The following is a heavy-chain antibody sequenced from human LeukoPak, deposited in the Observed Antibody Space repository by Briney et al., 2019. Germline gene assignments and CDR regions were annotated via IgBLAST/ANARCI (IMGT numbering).Heavy chain of an antibody. V-gene: IGHV1-2*02. Sequence: GASVKVSCKASGYTFTGYYMHWVRQAPGQGLEWMGWINPNSGGTNYAQKFQGRVTMTRDTSISTAYMELSRLRSDDTAVYYCARDHVDIVVVVAATLSYWGQGTLVTVSS. D-gene: IGHD2-15*01. CDR1: GYTFTGYY. CDR2: INPNSGGT. J-gene: IGHJ4*02. CDR3: ARDHVDIVVVVAATLSY.